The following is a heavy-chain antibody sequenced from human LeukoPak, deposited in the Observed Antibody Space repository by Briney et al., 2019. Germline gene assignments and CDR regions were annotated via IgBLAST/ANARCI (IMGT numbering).Heavy chain of an antibody. CDR2: ISYGNT. CDR1: GGSISTYY. J-gene: IGHJ5*02. Sequence: SETLSLTCSVSGGSISTYYWNWIRHTPGKGLEWIGHISYGNTEYNPSLKSRVTISVDTSKNQFSLKLTSVTAADTAVYYCARDKAHSYGRYFDPWGQGALVTVSS. CDR3: ARDKAHSYGRYFDP. D-gene: IGHD5-18*01. V-gene: IGHV4-59*01.